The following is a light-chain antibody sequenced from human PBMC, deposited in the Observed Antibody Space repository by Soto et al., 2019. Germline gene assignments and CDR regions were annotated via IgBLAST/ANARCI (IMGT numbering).Light chain of an antibody. CDR2: GAS. Sequence: ESVITQSPATLSLSPFERSILSCRASQSVSTSLAWYQQKPGQAPRLLIYGASIRATGIPARFSGSGSGTEFTLTISRLQSEDFAVYYCQQYNDRWTFGQGTKVDIK. V-gene: IGKV3-15*01. J-gene: IGKJ1*01. CDR3: QQYNDRWT. CDR1: QSVSTS.